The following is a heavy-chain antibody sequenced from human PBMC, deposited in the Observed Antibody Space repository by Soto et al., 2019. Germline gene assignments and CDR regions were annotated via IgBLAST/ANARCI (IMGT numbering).Heavy chain of an antibody. J-gene: IGHJ4*02. CDR1: GFTFSNYG. V-gene: IGHV3-30*18. CDR2: ISYDGSNK. D-gene: IGHD6-13*01. CDR3: AKDVSQYSSSWAWYFDY. Sequence: QPGGSLRLSCAVSGFTFSNYGMHWVRQAPGKGLEWVSVISYDGSNKYYADSVKGRFTISRDNSKNTLYLQMNSLRAEDTAVYYCAKDVSQYSSSWAWYFDYWGQGTLVTVSS.